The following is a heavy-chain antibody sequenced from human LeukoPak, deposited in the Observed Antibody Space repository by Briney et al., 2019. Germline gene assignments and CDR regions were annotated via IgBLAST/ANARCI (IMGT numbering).Heavy chain of an antibody. CDR1: GGSISGYY. V-gene: IGHV4-59*08. CDR3: ARQAPNNYDSSGYHSWFDP. CDR2: IYYSGST. D-gene: IGHD3-22*01. Sequence: SETLSLTCPVSGGSISGYYWSWIRQPPGKGLEWIGYIYYSGSTNYNPSLKSRVTISVDTSKNQFSLKLSSVTAADTAVYYCARQAPNNYDSSGYHSWFDPWGQGTLVTVSS. J-gene: IGHJ5*02.